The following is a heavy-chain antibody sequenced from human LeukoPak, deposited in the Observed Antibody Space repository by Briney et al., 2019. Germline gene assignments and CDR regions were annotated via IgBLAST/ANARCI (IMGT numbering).Heavy chain of an antibody. CDR2: IYYSGST. CDR3: ARGADYGDYDGWFDP. J-gene: IGHJ5*02. D-gene: IGHD4-17*01. Sequence: SETLSLTCTVSGGSISSSGYYWAWIRQPPGKGLEWIGSIYYSGSTYYNPSFRSRVTISLDPSKNQFSLKLSSVTAADTAVYYCARGADYGDYDGWFDPWGQGTLVTVSS. CDR1: GGSISSSGYY. V-gene: IGHV4-39*07.